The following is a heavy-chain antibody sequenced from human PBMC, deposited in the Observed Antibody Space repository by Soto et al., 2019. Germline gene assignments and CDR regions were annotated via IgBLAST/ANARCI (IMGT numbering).Heavy chain of an antibody. CDR3: TTAQLRYFDY. J-gene: IGHJ4*02. CDR1: GFTFSNAW. Sequence: GESLKISCAASGFTFSNAWMSWVRQAPGKGLEWVGRIKSKTDGGTTDYAAPVKGRFTISRDDSKNTLYLQMNSLKTEDTAVYYCTTAQLRYFDYWGQGTLVTVSA. V-gene: IGHV3-15*01. CDR2: IKSKTDGGTT.